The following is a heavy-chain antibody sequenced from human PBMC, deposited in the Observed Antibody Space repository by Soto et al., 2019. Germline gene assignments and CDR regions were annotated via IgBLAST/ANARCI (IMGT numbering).Heavy chain of an antibody. J-gene: IGHJ4*02. V-gene: IGHV4-4*07. Sequence: QVQLQEAGPGLVKPSETLSLTCSVSGGSVSVYYWSWIRQPAGKGLEWIGRIYNNGRITNYNPSLKSRVAMSVDTATNQFSLKMRFVTAADTAVYYCARWEFGGIVNWGQGILVTASS. CDR2: IYNNGRIT. D-gene: IGHD1-26*01. CDR1: GGSVSVYY. CDR3: ARWEFGGIVN.